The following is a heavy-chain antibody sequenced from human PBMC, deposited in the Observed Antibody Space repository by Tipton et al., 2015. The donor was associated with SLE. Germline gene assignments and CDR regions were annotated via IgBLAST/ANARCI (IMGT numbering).Heavy chain of an antibody. Sequence: TLSLTCTVSGGSISSHYWSWIRQPPGKGLEWSGYIYYSGSANYNPSLKSRVTISVDTSKNQFSLKLSSVTAADSAVYYCARTSVVTLDYFDYWGQGTLVTVSS. J-gene: IGHJ4*02. CDR1: GGSISSHY. V-gene: IGHV4-59*11. CDR2: IYYSGSA. CDR3: ARTSVVTLDYFDY. D-gene: IGHD4-23*01.